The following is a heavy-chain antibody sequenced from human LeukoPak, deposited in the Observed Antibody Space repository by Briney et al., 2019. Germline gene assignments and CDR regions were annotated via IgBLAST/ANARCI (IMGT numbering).Heavy chain of an antibody. CDR3: ARDSSSFPNYFDF. V-gene: IGHV3-53*01. Sequence: GGSLRLSCAASGFTVSSAYMSWVRQAPGQGLEWVSLLYSSGITFYAESVQGRFTISRDNSKNTLYLQMNSLRAEDTAIYYCARDSSSFPNYFDFWGQGTLVTVSS. D-gene: IGHD3-3*02. J-gene: IGHJ4*02. CDR2: LYSSGIT. CDR1: GFTVSSAY.